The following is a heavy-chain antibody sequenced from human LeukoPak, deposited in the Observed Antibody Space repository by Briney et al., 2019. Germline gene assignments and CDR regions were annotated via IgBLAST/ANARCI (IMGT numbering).Heavy chain of an antibody. J-gene: IGHJ4*02. Sequence: PGGSLRLSCAASGFTFSSYEMNWVRQAPGKGLEWVSYINSGGGTIYYADSVKGRFTISRDNAKNSLYLQMNSLRAEDTAVYYCARGRSYGFDFDSWGPGTLVIVSS. CDR1: GFTFSSYE. CDR2: INSGGGTI. D-gene: IGHD5-18*01. V-gene: IGHV3-48*03. CDR3: ARGRSYGFDFDS.